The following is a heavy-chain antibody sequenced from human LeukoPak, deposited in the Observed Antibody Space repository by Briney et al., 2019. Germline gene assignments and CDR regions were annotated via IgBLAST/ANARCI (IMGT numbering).Heavy chain of an antibody. V-gene: IGHV4-59*12. Sequence: SETLSLTCTVSGGSIRSYYWSWIRQPPGKGLEWIGYFYDSGTTKYNPSLKSRVTISVDTSKNQFSLKLSSVTAADTAVYYCARDPHNPGPIDYWGQGTLVTVSS. J-gene: IGHJ4*02. CDR3: ARDPHNPGPIDY. CDR1: GGSIRSYY. CDR2: FYDSGTT.